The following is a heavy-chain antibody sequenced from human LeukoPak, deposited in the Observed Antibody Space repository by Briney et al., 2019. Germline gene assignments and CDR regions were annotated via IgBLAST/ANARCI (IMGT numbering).Heavy chain of an antibody. V-gene: IGHV3-7*01. CDR3: ANYYDSSGYYALDM. CDR1: GFTFSRYW. D-gene: IGHD3-22*01. J-gene: IGHJ3*02. CDR2: INEDGSEK. Sequence: PGGSLRLSCAASGFTFSRYWMSWVRQAPGKGLEWVANINEDGSEKNYVDSVKGRFTISRDNAKNSLYLEMNSLTAEDTAVYYRANYYDSSGYYALDMWGQGTMVTVSP.